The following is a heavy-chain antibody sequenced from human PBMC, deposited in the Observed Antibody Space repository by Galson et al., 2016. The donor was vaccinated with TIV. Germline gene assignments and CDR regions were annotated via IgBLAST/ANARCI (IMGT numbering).Heavy chain of an antibody. CDR3: ARDRYYDASGYYYYYYGLDV. CDR2: ISDGGNT. D-gene: IGHD3-16*01. CDR1: RLSVSINY. Sequence: SLRLSCAASRLSVSINYMTWVRQAPGKGLEWVSLISDGGNTYYPDSVKGRFTISRDNSKNTLYLQMNSLRVEDTAVYYCARDRYYDASGYYYYYYGLDVWGQGTAVIVSS. J-gene: IGHJ6*02. V-gene: IGHV3-66*02.